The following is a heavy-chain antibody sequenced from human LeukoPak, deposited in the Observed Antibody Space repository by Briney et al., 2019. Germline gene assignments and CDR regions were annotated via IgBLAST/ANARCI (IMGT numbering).Heavy chain of an antibody. Sequence: SETLSLTCTVSGYSISSGYYWGWIRQPPGQGLEWIGSIYHSGSTYYNPSLKSRVTISVDTSKNQFSLKLSSVTAADTAVYYCARVAIGFDYWGQGTLVTASS. CDR2: IYHSGST. J-gene: IGHJ4*02. D-gene: IGHD2-2*02. CDR3: ARVAIGFDY. CDR1: GYSISSGYY. V-gene: IGHV4-38-2*02.